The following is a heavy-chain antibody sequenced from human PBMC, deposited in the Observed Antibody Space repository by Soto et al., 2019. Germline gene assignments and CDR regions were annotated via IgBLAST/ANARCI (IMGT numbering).Heavy chain of an antibody. Sequence: EVQLLESGGGLVQPGGSLRLSCAASGFTFSIYAMSWVRQAPGKGLEWVSAISGSGGSTYYADSVKGRFTISRDNSKNTLYLQMNSLRAEDTAVYYCAKDATVKQWLPPYYFDYWGQGTLVTVSS. D-gene: IGHD6-19*01. CDR2: ISGSGGST. CDR3: AKDATVKQWLPPYYFDY. CDR1: GFTFSIYA. J-gene: IGHJ4*02. V-gene: IGHV3-23*01.